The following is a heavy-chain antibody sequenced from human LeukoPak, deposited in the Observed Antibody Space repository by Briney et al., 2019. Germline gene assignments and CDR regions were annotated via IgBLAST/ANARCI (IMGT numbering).Heavy chain of an antibody. CDR2: INPNSGGT. V-gene: IGHV1-2*04. CDR1: GYTFTGYY. J-gene: IGHJ4*02. D-gene: IGHD6-13*01. CDR3: ARPYSSSWYVGYGC. Sequence: ASVKVSCKASGYTFTGYYMHWVRQAPGQGLEWMGWINPNSGGTNYAQKFQGWVTMTRDTSISTAYMELSRLKSDDTAVYYCARPYSSSWYVGYGCWGQGTLVTVSS.